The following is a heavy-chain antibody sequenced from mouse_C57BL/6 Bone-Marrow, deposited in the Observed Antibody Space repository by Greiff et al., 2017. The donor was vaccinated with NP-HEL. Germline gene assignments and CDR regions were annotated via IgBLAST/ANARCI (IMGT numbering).Heavy chain of an antibody. D-gene: IGHD1-1*01. CDR1: GFSFNTYA. CDR3: VRISLRYSRDY. J-gene: IGHJ4*01. V-gene: IGHV10-1*01. Sequence: EVQRVESGGGLVQPKGSLKLSCAASGFSFNTYAMNWVRQAPGKGLEWVARIRSKSNNYATYYADSVKDRFTISRDDSESMLYLQMNNLKTEDTAMYYCVRISLRYSRDYWGQGTSVTVSS. CDR2: IRSKSNNYAT.